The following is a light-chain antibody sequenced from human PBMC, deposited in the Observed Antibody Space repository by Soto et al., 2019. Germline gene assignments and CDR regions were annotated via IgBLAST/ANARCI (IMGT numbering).Light chain of an antibody. J-gene: IGLJ1*01. V-gene: IGLV2-14*01. CDR1: SSDVGGYNY. CDR2: EVS. CDR3: SSYTSSSPYV. Sequence: QSVLTQPASVSGSPGQSITISCTGTSSDVGGYNYVSSYQQHPGKAPKLMIYEVSNRPSGVSNRFSGSKSGNTASLTISGLQAEDEADYYCSSYTSSSPYVFGTGTKVTVL.